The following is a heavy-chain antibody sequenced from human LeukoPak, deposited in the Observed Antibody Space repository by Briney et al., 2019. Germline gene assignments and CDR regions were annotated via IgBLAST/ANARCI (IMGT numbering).Heavy chain of an antibody. Sequence: GGSLRLSCAASGFTFSSYWMHWVRQTPGKGLVWVSRVSGDGSRKTYADFVRGRFTISRDNAKNTLYLQMNSLRVEDTAVYYCARAVSSGYYNLYFDFWGQGTLVTVSS. CDR1: GFTFSSYW. D-gene: IGHD3-3*01. CDR2: VSGDGSRK. J-gene: IGHJ4*02. V-gene: IGHV3-74*01. CDR3: ARAVSSGYYNLYFDF.